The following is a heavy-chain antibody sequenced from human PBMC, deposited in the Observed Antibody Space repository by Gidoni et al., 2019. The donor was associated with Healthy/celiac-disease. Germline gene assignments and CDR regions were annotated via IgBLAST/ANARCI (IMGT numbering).Heavy chain of an antibody. CDR3: ARDGAYCSSTSCKMGWPNWFDP. CDR1: GGTFSSYA. Sequence: QVQLVQSGAEVKKPGSSVKVSCKASGGTFSSYAISWVRQAPGQGLEWMGGIIPIFGTANYAQKFQGRVTITADESTSTAYMELSSLRSEDTAVYYCARDGAYCSSTSCKMGWPNWFDPWGQGTLVTVSS. CDR2: IIPIFGTA. V-gene: IGHV1-69*01. J-gene: IGHJ5*02. D-gene: IGHD2-2*01.